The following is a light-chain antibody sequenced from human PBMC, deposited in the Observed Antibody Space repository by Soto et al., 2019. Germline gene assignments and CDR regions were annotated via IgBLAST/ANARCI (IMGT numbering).Light chain of an antibody. Sequence: QSVLTQPPSVSGAPGQRVTISCTGSSSNIGAGYDVDWYQQLPGTAPKLLIYGNSNRPSGVPDRFSGSKSGTSASLAITGRQAEDEADYYCQSYDSSLSGSGFGGGTKLTVL. CDR2: GNS. V-gene: IGLV1-40*01. J-gene: IGLJ2*01. CDR3: QSYDSSLSGSG. CDR1: SSNIGAGYD.